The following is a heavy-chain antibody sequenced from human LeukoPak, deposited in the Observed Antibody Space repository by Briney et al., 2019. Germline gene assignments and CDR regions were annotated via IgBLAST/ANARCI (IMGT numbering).Heavy chain of an antibody. CDR3: TTGASKYSSGKDY. V-gene: IGHV3-23*01. Sequence: GGSLRLSCAASGFTFTSYAMSWVRQAPGKGLDWVSVISASGGTTYYADSVKGRFTISRDNSKNTLYLQMNSLKTEDTAVYYCTTGASKYSSGKDYWGQGTLVTVSS. D-gene: IGHD6-19*01. J-gene: IGHJ4*02. CDR2: ISASGGTT. CDR1: GFTFTSYA.